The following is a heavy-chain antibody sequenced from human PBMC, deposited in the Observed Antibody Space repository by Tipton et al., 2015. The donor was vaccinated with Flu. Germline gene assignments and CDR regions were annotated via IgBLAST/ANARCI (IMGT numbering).Heavy chain of an antibody. CDR1: GFTFSSYG. Sequence: SLRLSCAASGFTFSSYGMHWVRQAPGKGLEWVAVIWYDGSNKYYADSVKGRFTISRDNAKNSLYLQMNSLRAEDTAVYYCAREVRGIAVVKDNWFDPWGQGTLVTVSS. CDR2: IWYDGSNK. CDR3: AREVRGIAVVKDNWFDP. J-gene: IGHJ5*02. D-gene: IGHD2-21*01. V-gene: IGHV3-33*01.